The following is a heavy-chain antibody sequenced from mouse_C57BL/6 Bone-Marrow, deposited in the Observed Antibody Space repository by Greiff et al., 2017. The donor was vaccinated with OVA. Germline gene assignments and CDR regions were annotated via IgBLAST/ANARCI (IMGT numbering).Heavy chain of an antibody. J-gene: IGHJ2*01. CDR1: GYTFTSYW. CDR2: INPSNGGT. CDR3: ARAGWLLDYFDY. Sequence: QVQLQQPGTELVKPGASVKLSCKASGYTFTSYWMHWVKQRPGQGLEWIGNINPSNGGTNYNEKFKSKAALTVDKSSSTAYMQLSSLTSEDSAVYYCARAGWLLDYFDYWGQGTTLTVSS. V-gene: IGHV1-53*01. D-gene: IGHD2-3*01.